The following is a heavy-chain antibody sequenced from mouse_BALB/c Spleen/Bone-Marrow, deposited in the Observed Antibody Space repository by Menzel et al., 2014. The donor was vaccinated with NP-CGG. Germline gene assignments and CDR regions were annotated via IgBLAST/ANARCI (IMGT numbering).Heavy chain of an antibody. Sequence: QVQLQQSGAELVRPGASVTLSCKASGYTFTDYEMHWVKQTPVHGLEWIGAIDPETGGTADNQKFRGKATLTADKSSSTAYMELRSLPSEDSAVYYCTSRTPYYDSRYYYTMDYWGQGTSVTVSS. D-gene: IGHD2-4*01. J-gene: IGHJ4*01. CDR2: IDPETGGT. CDR3: TSRTPYYDSRYYYTMDY. CDR1: GYTFTDYE. V-gene: IGHV1-15*01.